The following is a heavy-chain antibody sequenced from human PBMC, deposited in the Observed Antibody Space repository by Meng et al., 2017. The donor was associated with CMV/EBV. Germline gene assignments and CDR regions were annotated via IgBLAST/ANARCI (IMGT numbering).Heavy chain of an antibody. D-gene: IGHD3-3*01. J-gene: IGHJ6*02. CDR3: ARDRDGGTYDFWSGYYYYYYYGMDV. CDR2: IRSSSSYI. V-gene: IGHV3-21*01. Sequence: GESLKISCAASGFTFSSYSMNWVRQAPGKGLEWVSSIRSSSSYIYYADSVKGRFTISRDNAKNSMYLQMNSLRAEDTAVYYCARDRDGGTYDFWSGYYYYYYYGMDVWGQGTTVTVSS. CDR1: GFTFSSYS.